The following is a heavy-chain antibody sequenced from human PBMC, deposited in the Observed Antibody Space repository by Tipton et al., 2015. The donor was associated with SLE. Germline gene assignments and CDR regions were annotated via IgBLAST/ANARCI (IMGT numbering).Heavy chain of an antibody. Sequence: TLSLTCAVYGGSFSGYYWSWIRQPPGKGLEWIGEINHSGSTNYNPSLKSRVTISVDTSKKQFSLKLSSVTAADTAVYYCAREGIAAAAVDYWGQGTLVTVSS. CDR3: AREGIAAAAVDY. V-gene: IGHV4-34*01. D-gene: IGHD6-13*01. CDR2: INHSGST. CDR1: GGSFSGYY. J-gene: IGHJ4*02.